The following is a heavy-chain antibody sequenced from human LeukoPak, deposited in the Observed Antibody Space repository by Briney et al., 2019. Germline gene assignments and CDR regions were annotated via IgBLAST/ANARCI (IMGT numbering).Heavy chain of an antibody. J-gene: IGHJ4*02. D-gene: IGHD3-10*01. Sequence: GGSLRLSCAASGFTFSSYAMSWVRQAPGKGLEWVSAISGSGGSTYYADSVKGRFTISRDNSKNTLYLQMNSLRAEDTAVYYCAKAEGYYGSGSPRDYWGQGTLVTVSS. V-gene: IGHV3-23*01. CDR2: ISGSGGST. CDR3: AKAEGYYGSGSPRDY. CDR1: GFTFSSYA.